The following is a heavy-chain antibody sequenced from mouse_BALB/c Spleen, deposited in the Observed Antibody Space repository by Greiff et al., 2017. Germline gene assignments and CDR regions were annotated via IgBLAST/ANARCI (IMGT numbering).Heavy chain of an antibody. CDR3: ARQGDRYDDAMDY. D-gene: IGHD2-14*01. Sequence: DVKLVESGGGLVKPGGSLKLSCAASGFAFSSYDMSWVRQTPEKRLEWVAYISSGGGSTYYPDTVKGRFTIYRDNAKNTLYLQMSSLKSEDTAMYYCARQGDRYDDAMDYWGQGTSVTVSS. J-gene: IGHJ4*01. V-gene: IGHV5-12-1*01. CDR2: ISSGGGST. CDR1: GFAFSSYD.